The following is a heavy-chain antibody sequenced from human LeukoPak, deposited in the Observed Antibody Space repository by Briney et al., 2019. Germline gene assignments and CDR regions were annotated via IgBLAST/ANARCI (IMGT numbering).Heavy chain of an antibody. CDR3: ARQTSGATDFDY. D-gene: IGHD1-26*01. CDR1: GGSISSSSYY. J-gene: IGHJ4*02. V-gene: IGHV4-39*01. CDR2: IYYSGST. Sequence: SETLSLTCTVSGGSISSSSYYWGWIRQPPGKGLEWIGSIYYSGSTYYNPSLKSRVTISVDTSKNQFSLKLSSVTAADTAVYYCARQTSGATDFDYWGQGTLVTVSS.